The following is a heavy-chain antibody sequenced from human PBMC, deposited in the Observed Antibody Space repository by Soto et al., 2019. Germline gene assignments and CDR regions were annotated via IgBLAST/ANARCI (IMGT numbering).Heavy chain of an antibody. CDR1: GFTFSSYS. Sequence: PGGSLRLSCAASGFTFSSYSMNWVRQAPGKGLEWVSSISSSSSYIYYADSVKGRFTISRDNAKNSLYLQMNSLRAEDTAVYYCAREFGWSYYDSSGYYFDYWGQGTLVTAPQ. CDR3: AREFGWSYYDSSGYYFDY. V-gene: IGHV3-21*01. D-gene: IGHD3-22*01. J-gene: IGHJ4*02. CDR2: ISSSSSYI.